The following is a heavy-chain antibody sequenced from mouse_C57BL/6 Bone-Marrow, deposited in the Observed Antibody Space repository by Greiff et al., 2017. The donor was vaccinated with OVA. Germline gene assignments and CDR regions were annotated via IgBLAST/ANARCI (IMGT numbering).Heavy chain of an antibody. CDR2: IAPSDSYI. V-gene: IGHV1-59*01. CDR3: AHYCSRLYLRY. D-gene: IGHD1-1*01. J-gene: IGHJ2*02. CDR1: GYTFTNYW. Sequence: QVQLKQPGAELVRPGTSVKLSCKASGYTFTNYWMHWVKQRPGQGLEWIGVIAPSDSYINYNQKFKGKATLTVDTSSSTAYMHLSSLTSDDSAVYYGAHYCSRLYLRYWGQGTSLTVSS.